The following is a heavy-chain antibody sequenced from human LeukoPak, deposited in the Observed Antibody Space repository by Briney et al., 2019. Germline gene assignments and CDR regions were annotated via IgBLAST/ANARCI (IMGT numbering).Heavy chain of an antibody. CDR2: IYYSGST. CDR1: GGSISSSSYY. J-gene: IGHJ6*03. D-gene: IGHD3-10*01. CDR3: ARESYYGSGSYYSPYYYMDV. V-gene: IGHV4-39*07. Sequence: SETLSLTCTVSGGSISSSSYYWGWIRQPPGKGLEWIGSIYYSGSTYYNPSLKSRVTISVDTSKNQFSLKLSPVTAADTAVYYCARESYYGSGSYYSPYYYMDVWGKGTTVTVSS.